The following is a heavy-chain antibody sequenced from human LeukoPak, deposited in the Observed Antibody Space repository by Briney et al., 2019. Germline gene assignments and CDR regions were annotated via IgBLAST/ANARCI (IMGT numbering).Heavy chain of an antibody. CDR3: ARAPSEIGGYYPEYFRH. V-gene: IGHV3-74*01. CDR2: IKSDGST. CDR1: GFTFSSYW. J-gene: IGHJ1*01. D-gene: IGHD3-22*01. Sequence: SGGCLRLSCAASGFTFSSYWMHWVRQAPGKGLVWVSRIKSDGSTRYADSVKGRFTISRDNAKNTVSLQMNSLRAEDTGVYYCARAPSEIGGYYPEYFRHWGQGTLVTVSP.